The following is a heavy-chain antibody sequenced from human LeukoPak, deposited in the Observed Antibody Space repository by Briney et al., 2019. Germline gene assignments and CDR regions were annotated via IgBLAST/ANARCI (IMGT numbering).Heavy chain of an antibody. CDR1: GFTFSSYW. D-gene: IGHD6-19*01. J-gene: IGHJ6*02. CDR3: PSIPGIAVAAPYYYGMDV. V-gene: IGHV3-74*01. CDR2: INSDGSSA. Sequence: PGGSVRLSCAASGFTFSSYWMHWVRQAPGQGLVWVSRINSDGSSASYADSVKGRFTISRDNAKNTLYLQMNSLRAEDTAVYYCPSIPGIAVAAPYYYGMDVWGQGTTVTVSS.